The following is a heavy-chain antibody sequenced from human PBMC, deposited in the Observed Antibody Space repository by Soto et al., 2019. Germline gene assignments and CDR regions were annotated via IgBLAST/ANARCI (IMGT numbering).Heavy chain of an antibody. CDR1: GGSISRYY. CDR2: IYYTGST. CDR3: ASLRQGDEEIFDY. D-gene: IGHD2-21*02. Sequence: KASETLSLTCTVSGGSISRYYWSWIRQPPGKGLEWIGYIYYTGSTNYSPSLKSRVTISVDTSKNRFSLKLSSVTAADTAVYYCASLRQGDEEIFDYWGQGTLVSVSS. J-gene: IGHJ4*02. V-gene: IGHV4-59*01.